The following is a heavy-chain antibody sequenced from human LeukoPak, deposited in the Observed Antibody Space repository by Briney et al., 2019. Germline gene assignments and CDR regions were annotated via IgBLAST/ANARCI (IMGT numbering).Heavy chain of an antibody. CDR3: AREWELIH. J-gene: IGHJ4*02. CDR2: ISYNGGRK. D-gene: IGHD1-26*01. Sequence: PGGSLRLSCVASGFSFSGYAIHWVRQAPGKGLEWVALISYNGGRKDYADSVKGRFTIDRDNSKNSLYLQMNSLRAEDTAVYYCAREWELIHWGQGTLVTVSS. V-gene: IGHV3-30*04. CDR1: GFSFSGYA.